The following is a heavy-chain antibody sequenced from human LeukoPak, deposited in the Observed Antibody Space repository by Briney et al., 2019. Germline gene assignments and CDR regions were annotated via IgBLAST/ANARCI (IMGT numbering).Heavy chain of an antibody. CDR2: TRNKGNSYTK. Sequence: QAGGSLRLSCAASGFTFSNDWMSWVRQAPGKGLEWVGRTRNKGNSYTKEYAARVKGRFNNSRNDSNNSLYLQMTSLKTEDTAVYYCARGGYSYGPDAFDIWGQGTMVTVSS. V-gene: IGHV3-72*01. J-gene: IGHJ3*02. CDR1: GFTFSNDW. D-gene: IGHD5-18*01. CDR3: ARGGYSYGPDAFDI.